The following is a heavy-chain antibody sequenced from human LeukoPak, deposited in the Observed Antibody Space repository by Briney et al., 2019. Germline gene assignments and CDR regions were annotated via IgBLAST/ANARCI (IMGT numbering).Heavy chain of an antibody. CDR1: GFSFSNHG. Sequence: GGSLRLSCAASGFSFSNHGMHWVRQAPGKGLEWVSSISSSSSYIYYADSVKGRFTISRDNAKNSLYLQMNSLRAEDTAVYYCARVGTVRGVPHFDYWGQGTLVTVSS. V-gene: IGHV3-21*01. CDR3: ARVGTVRGVPHFDY. J-gene: IGHJ4*02. D-gene: IGHD3-10*01. CDR2: ISSSSSYI.